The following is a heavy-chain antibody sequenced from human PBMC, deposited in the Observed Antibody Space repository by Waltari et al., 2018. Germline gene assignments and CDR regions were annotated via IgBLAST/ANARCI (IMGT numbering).Heavy chain of an antibody. V-gene: IGHV3-64*01. D-gene: IGHD6-13*01. CDR1: GFTFSSYA. CDR3: ARVEQMASDYYDMDV. CDR2: ISSNGGST. Sequence: EVQLVESGGGLVQPGGSLRLSCAASGFTFSSYAMHWVRQAPGKGLEYVSAISSNGGSTYYANSVKGRFTISRDNSKNTLYLQMGSLRAEDMAVYYCARVEQMASDYYDMDVWGQGTTVTVSS. J-gene: IGHJ6*02.